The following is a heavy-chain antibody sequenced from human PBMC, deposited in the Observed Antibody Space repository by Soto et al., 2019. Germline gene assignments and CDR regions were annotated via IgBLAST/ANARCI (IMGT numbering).Heavy chain of an antibody. J-gene: IGHJ3*02. CDR2: INPSGGST. CDR1: GYTFTSYY. D-gene: IGHD4-17*01. V-gene: IGHV1-46*04. Sequence: QVQLVQSGAEVKKPGASVKVSCKASGYTFTSYYMHWVRQAPGQGLEWMGIINPSGGSTSYAQKLQGRVTMTRDTSTSTVYMELSSLRSEDTAVYYCARDIKASTVGGAFDIWGQGTMVTVSS. CDR3: ARDIKASTVGGAFDI.